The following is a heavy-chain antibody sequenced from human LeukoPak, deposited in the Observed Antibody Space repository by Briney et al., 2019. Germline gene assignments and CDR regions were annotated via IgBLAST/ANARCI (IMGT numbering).Heavy chain of an antibody. Sequence: PGGSLRLSCAASGFTFDDYGMSWVRQAPGKGLEWVSGINWNGGSTGYADSVKGRFTISRDNAKNSLYLQMNSLRAEDTALYHCARDMGYCSGGSCSRPGAFDIWGQGTMVTVSS. V-gene: IGHV3-20*01. CDR2: INWNGGST. J-gene: IGHJ3*02. CDR1: GFTFDDYG. D-gene: IGHD2-15*01. CDR3: ARDMGYCSGGSCSRPGAFDI.